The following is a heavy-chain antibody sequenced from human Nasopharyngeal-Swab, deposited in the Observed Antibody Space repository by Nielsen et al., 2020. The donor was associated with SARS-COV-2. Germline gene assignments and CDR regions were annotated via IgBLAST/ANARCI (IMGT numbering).Heavy chain of an antibody. CDR1: GYTFTSYG. CDR2: ISAYNGNT. CDR3: ARISYSSGYYYYYYYGMDV. J-gene: IGHJ6*02. D-gene: IGHD3-22*01. Sequence: ASVKVSCKASGYTFTSYGISWVRQAPGQGLEWMGWISAYNGNTNYAQKLQGRVTMTTDTSTSTAYMELRSLRSDDTAVYYCARISYSSGYYYYYYYGMDVWGQGTTATVSS. V-gene: IGHV1-18*01.